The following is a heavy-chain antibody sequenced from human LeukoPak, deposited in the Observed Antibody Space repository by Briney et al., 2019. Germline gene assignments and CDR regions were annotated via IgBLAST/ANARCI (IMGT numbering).Heavy chain of an antibody. CDR3: ATTPGAYYYYHMDV. CDR1: GFTFSTYV. CDR2: ILGSGGGT. J-gene: IGHJ6*02. D-gene: IGHD3-10*01. V-gene: IGHV3-23*01. Sequence: PGGSLRLSCAASGFTFSTYVMTWVRQAPGEGLEWVSAILGSGGGTYYTDSVKGRFTISRDNSKSTLYLQMNSLRAEDTAVYYCATTPGAYYYYHMDVWGQGTTVTVSS.